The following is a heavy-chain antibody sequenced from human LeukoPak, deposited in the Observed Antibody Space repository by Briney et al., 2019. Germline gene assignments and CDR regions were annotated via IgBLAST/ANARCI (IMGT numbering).Heavy chain of an antibody. CDR2: INGDESEK. D-gene: IGHD3-10*01. J-gene: IGHJ4*02. Sequence: GGSLRLSCAASGFTFSSYWMSWVRQAPWKGLEWVANINGDESEKYYVDSVKARFTISRDNAKNSLYLQMNSLRVDDTAIYYCSRGEGDDYWGQGTLVTVSS. V-gene: IGHV3-7*01. CDR3: SRGEGDDY. CDR1: GFTFSSYW.